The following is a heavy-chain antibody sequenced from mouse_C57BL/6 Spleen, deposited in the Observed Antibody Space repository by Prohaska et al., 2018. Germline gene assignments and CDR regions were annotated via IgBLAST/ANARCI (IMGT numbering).Heavy chain of an antibody. CDR2: INPGSGGT. V-gene: IGHV1-54*01. Sequence: QVQLQQSGAELVRPGTSVKVSCKASGYAFTNYLIEWVKQRPGQGLEWIGVINPGSGGTNYNEKFKGKATLTADKASSTAYMQLSSLTSEDSAVYFCAREGYGNYAWFAYWGQGTLVTVSA. CDR1: GYAFTNYL. J-gene: IGHJ3*01. CDR3: AREGYGNYAWFAY. D-gene: IGHD2-1*01.